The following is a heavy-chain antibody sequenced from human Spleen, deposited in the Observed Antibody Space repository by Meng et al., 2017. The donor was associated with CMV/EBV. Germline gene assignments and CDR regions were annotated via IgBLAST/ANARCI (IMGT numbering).Heavy chain of an antibody. CDR2: INHSGST. J-gene: IGHJ4*02. CDR1: GESFSGYD. CDR3: ARGEGLLQNFDY. D-gene: IGHD2/OR15-2a*01. V-gene: IGHV4-34*01. Sequence: CAVYGESFSGYDWNWIRQPPGKGLEWIGEINHSGSTNYNPSLKSRVTISIDTSKNQFSLKLSSVTAADTAVYYCARGEGLLQNFDYWGQGTLVTVSS.